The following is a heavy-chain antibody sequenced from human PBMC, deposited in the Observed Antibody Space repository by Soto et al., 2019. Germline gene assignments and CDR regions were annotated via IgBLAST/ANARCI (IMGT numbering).Heavy chain of an antibody. J-gene: IGHJ3*02. CDR3: AREGSYGHNGRNDAFDI. V-gene: IGHV3-33*01. CDR1: GFTFSSYG. CDR2: IWYDGSNK. D-gene: IGHD4-17*01. Sequence: QVQLVESGGGVVQPGRSLRLSCAASGFTFSSYGMHWVRQAPGKGLEWVAVIWYDGSNKYYADSVKGRFTISRDNSKKLLYQQLNSRRAGDRVVFYCAREGSYGHNGRNDAFDIWGKGTMVTVSS.